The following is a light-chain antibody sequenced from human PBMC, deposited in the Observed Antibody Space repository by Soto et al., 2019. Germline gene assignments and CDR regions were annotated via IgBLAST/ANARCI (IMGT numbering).Light chain of an antibody. CDR2: AAS. CDR3: QQYYSYPRP. Sequence: AIRMTQSPSSLSASTGDRVTITCRASQGISSYLAWYQQKPGKAPKLLIYAASTLQSGVPSRFSGSGSGTDLTLTISCLQSEDFATYYCQQYYSYPRPFGQGTKVEIK. CDR1: QGISSY. V-gene: IGKV1-8*01. J-gene: IGKJ1*01.